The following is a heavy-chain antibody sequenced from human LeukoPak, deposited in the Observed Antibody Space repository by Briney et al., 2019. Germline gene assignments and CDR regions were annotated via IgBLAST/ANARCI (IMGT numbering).Heavy chain of an antibody. Sequence: SVKVSCKASGGTFSSYAISWVRQAPGQGLEWMGGIIPIFGTANYAQKFQGRVTMTTDTSASTAYMELRSLRSDDTAVFYCVRGGDVIPYYYGMDVWGQGTTVTVSS. CDR1: GGTFSSYA. J-gene: IGHJ6*02. CDR3: VRGGDVIPYYYGMDV. CDR2: IIPIFGTA. D-gene: IGHD2-21*02. V-gene: IGHV1-69*05.